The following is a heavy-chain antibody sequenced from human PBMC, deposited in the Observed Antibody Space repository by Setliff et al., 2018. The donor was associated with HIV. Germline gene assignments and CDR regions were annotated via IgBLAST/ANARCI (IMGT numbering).Heavy chain of an antibody. Sequence: PGESLKISCIASAFSFNNYYMTWVRQAPGKGLEWVANINSDGTEKNYADSVRGQFTISRDNSKNSVYLQMNGLRVEDTAVYYCARLRINDYWGQGTPVTVSS. V-gene: IGHV3-7*01. CDR1: AFSFNNYY. CDR2: INSDGTEK. CDR3: ARLRINDY. J-gene: IGHJ4*02.